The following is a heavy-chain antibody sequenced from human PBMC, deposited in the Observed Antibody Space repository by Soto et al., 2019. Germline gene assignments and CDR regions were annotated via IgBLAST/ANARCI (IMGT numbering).Heavy chain of an antibody. CDR1: GFIFSNFE. CDR2: VSNSGTK. J-gene: IGHJ4*01. CDR3: ARGDTSWYASFDY. D-gene: IGHD6-13*01. V-gene: IGHV3-48*03. Sequence: EVQLVESGGRLVQPGGSLRLSCAVSGFIFSNFEMNWVRQAPGKGLEWISYVSNSGTKSYADSVKGRFTISRDNTKDSLYLQMNSLRAEDTAVYYCARGDTSWYASFDYWGNGVLVTVSS.